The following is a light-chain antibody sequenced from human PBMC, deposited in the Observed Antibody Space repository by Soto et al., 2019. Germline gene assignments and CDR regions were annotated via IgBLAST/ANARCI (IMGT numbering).Light chain of an antibody. V-gene: IGKV1-39*01. CDR3: HQSYSSWT. J-gene: IGKJ1*01. CDR1: QSIRSH. Sequence: DIQMTQSPSSLSASVGDRVTITCRASQSIRSHLNWYQQKPGKSPNLLIYAASNLHSGVPSRFSGTGSGTDFTLTISSLQPEDFGTFYCHQSYSSWTFGQGTKVDIK. CDR2: AAS.